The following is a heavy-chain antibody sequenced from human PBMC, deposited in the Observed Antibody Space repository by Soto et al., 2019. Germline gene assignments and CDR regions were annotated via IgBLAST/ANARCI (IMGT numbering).Heavy chain of an antibody. V-gene: IGHV1-69*13. CDR1: GGTFSSYA. D-gene: IGHD6-13*01. CDR3: ARDQKIARYYYYYYGMDV. J-gene: IGHJ6*02. Sequence: ASVKVSCKASGGTFSSYAISWVLQAPGQGLEWMGGIIPIFGTANYAQKFQGRVTITADESTSTAYMELSSLRSEDTAVYYCARDQKIARYYYYYYGMDVWGQGTTVTVSS. CDR2: IIPIFGTA.